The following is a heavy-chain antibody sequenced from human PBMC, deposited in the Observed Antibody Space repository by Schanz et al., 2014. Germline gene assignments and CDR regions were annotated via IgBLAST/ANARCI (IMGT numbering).Heavy chain of an antibody. CDR3: ARDSSSVWFFDL. V-gene: IGHV3-66*01. Sequence: EVQLVESGGGLVQPGGSLRLSCAASGFSVANNYMNWVRQAPGKGLEWVSIIYSAGGTYYADSVKGRFTISRDNSKNTLYLQMNSLRADDTALYYCARDSSSVWFFDLWGRGSLVTVSS. CDR1: GFSVANNY. J-gene: IGHJ2*01. D-gene: IGHD6-13*01. CDR2: IYSAGGT.